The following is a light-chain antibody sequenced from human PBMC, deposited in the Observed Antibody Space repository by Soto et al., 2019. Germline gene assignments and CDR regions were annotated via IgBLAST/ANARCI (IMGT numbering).Light chain of an antibody. J-gene: IGKJ1*01. CDR2: GAS. V-gene: IGKV3-20*01. CDR3: QQYGSSPWT. CDR1: QSVSSSY. Sequence: EIVLTQSPGTLPLSPGERATLSCRASQSVSSSYLAWYQQKPGQAPRLLIYGASSRATSIPDRFSGSGSGTDFTLTISRLEPEDFAVYYCQQYGSSPWTFGPGTKVEIK.